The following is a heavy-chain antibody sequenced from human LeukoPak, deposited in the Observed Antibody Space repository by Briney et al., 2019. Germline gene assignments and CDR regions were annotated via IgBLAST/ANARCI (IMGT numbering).Heavy chain of an antibody. Sequence: GGSLRLSCAASGFAVSSNYMTWVRQAPGKGLEWVPVVYSGGSTEYADSVKGRFTISRDNSKNTLYLQMNSLRAEDTAVYYCARTSSAVNTKGLDSWGQGTLVTVSS. CDR2: VYSGGST. J-gene: IGHJ4*02. V-gene: IGHV3-53*01. CDR1: GFAVSSNY. D-gene: IGHD6-13*01. CDR3: ARTSSAVNTKGLDS.